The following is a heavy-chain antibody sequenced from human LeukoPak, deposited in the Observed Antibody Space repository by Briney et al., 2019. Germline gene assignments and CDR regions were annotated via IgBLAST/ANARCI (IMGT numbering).Heavy chain of an antibody. J-gene: IGHJ5*02. CDR2: IHYSGST. Sequence: SETLSLTCTVSGVSVSSGSYYWSWIRQLPGKGLEWIGYIHYSGSTNYDPSLKSRVTISVDTSKNQFSLKLSSVTAADTAVYYCARGPDYSRYYNWFDPWGQGTLVTVSS. V-gene: IGHV4-61*01. CDR1: GVSVSSGSYY. D-gene: IGHD6-13*01. CDR3: ARGPDYSRYYNWFDP.